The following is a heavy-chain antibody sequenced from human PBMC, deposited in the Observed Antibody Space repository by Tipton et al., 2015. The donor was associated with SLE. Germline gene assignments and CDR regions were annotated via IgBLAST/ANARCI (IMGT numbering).Heavy chain of an antibody. CDR3: ARDLGGYGGSLDAFDI. Sequence: TLSPTCTVSGGSISSSSHYWSWIRQPPGKGLEWIGYIYYSGSTNYNPSLKSRVTISVDTSKNQFSLKLSSVTAADTAVYYCARDLGGYGGSLDAFDIWGQGTMVTVSS. V-gene: IGHV4-61*01. CDR2: IYYSGST. J-gene: IGHJ3*02. D-gene: IGHD4-23*01. CDR1: GGSISSSSHY.